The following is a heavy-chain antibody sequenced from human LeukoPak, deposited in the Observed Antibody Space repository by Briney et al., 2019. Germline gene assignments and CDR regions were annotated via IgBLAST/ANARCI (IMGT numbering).Heavy chain of an antibody. CDR1: SGSFSGYY. D-gene: IGHD4-17*01. Sequence: SETLPLTCGVSSGSFSGYYWSWIRQSPGKGLEWIGEINHSGSTNYNPSLKSRVTISVDTSEKQFSLKLSSVTAADTALYYCARGRGDGDSIYYFEYWGQGTQVTVSS. J-gene: IGHJ4*02. CDR2: INHSGST. V-gene: IGHV4-34*01. CDR3: ARGRGDGDSIYYFEY.